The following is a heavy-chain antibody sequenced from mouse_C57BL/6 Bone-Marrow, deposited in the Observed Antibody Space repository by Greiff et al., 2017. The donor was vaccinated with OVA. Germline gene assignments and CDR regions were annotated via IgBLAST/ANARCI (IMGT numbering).Heavy chain of an antibody. D-gene: IGHD1-1*01. V-gene: IGHV5-17*01. CDR3: ARETTVVARAMDY. CDR1: GFTFSDYG. J-gene: IGHJ4*01. Sequence: DVQLVESGGGLVKPGGSLKLSCAASGFTFSDYGMHWVRQAPEKGLEWVAYISSGSSTIYYADTVKGRFTISRDNAKNTLFLQMTSLRSEDTAMYYCARETTVVARAMDYWGQGTSVTVSS. CDR2: ISSGSSTI.